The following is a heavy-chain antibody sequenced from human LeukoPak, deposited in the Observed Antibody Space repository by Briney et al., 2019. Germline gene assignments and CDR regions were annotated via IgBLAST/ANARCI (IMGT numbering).Heavy chain of an antibody. J-gene: IGHJ4*02. CDR1: GFNFNTYS. CDR2: ISGSSGNT. D-gene: IGHD6-13*01. Sequence: GGSLRLSCTTSGFNFNTYSMSWVRQAPGKGLEWVSAISGSSGNTYYADSVKGRFTISRDNSKNTLYLQMNSLRAEDTAIYYCAKPARVGAVDYWGQGTLVTVSS. CDR3: AKPARVGAVDY. V-gene: IGHV3-23*01.